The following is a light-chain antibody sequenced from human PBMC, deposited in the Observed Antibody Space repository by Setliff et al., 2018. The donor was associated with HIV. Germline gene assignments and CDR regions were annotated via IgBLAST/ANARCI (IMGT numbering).Light chain of an antibody. CDR1: SSDVGSYNL. Sequence: QSVLTQPASVSGSPGQSITISCTGTSSDVGSYNLVSWYQQHPGKAPKLMIYEVSKWPSGVSNRFSGSKSGNTASLTISGLQAEDEADYYCSSYTSSTPLYVFGTGTKVTVL. CDR2: EVS. J-gene: IGLJ1*01. V-gene: IGLV2-14*02. CDR3: SSYTSSTPLYV.